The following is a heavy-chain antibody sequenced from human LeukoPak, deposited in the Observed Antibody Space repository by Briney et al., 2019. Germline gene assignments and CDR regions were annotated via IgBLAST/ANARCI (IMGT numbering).Heavy chain of an antibody. CDR1: GYTFTGYY. J-gene: IGHJ4*02. Sequence: ASVKVSCKASGYTFTGYYMHWVRQAPGQGLEWMGWINPNSGGTNYAQKFQGRVTMTRDTSISTAYMELSRLRSDDTAVYYCASFRSITSSGYRDFDYWGQGTLVTVSS. V-gene: IGHV1-2*02. CDR3: ASFRSITSSGYRDFDY. CDR2: INPNSGGT. D-gene: IGHD3-22*01.